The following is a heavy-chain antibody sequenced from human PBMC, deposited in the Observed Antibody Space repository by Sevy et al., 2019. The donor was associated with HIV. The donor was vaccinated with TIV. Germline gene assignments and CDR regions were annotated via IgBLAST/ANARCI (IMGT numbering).Heavy chain of an antibody. D-gene: IGHD1-26*01. CDR3: ARAACYGGTAGRDFDY. CDR1: GFTFSTYT. J-gene: IGHJ4*02. Sequence: GGSLRLSCTASGFTFSTYTMNWVRQAPGPGLEWVSSISSSSSYIYYTDSAKGRFTICSDNAENSLYLQMNSLRVEDAAVKYCARAACYGGTAGRDFDYWGQGTLVTVSS. V-gene: IGHV3-21*01. CDR2: ISSSSSYI.